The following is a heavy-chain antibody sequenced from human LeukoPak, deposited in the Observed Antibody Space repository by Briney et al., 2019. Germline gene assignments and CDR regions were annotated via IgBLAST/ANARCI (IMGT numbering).Heavy chain of an antibody. D-gene: IGHD3-16*01. J-gene: IGHJ6*02. V-gene: IGHV1-69*13. Sequence: VASVKVSCKASGGTFSSYAISWVRQAPGQGLEWMGGIIPIFGTANYAQKFQGRVTITADESMSTAYMELSSLRSEDTAVYYCASINYATTLGGYDYYYYYGMDVWGQGTTVTVSS. CDR3: ASINYATTLGGYDYYYYYGMDV. CDR1: GGTFSSYA. CDR2: IIPIFGTA.